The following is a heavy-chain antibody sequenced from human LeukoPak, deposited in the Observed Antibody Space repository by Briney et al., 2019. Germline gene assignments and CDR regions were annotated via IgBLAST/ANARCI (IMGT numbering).Heavy chain of an antibody. CDR2: IYYSGST. CDR3: ARGRRAFDWLNIGEYYFDY. D-gene: IGHD3-9*01. J-gene: IGHJ4*02. CDR1: GGSISSYY. Sequence: PSETLSLTCTVSGGSISSYYWSWIRQPPGKGLEWIGYIYYSGSTNYNPSLKSRVTISVDTSKNQFSLKLSSVTAADTAVYYCARGRRAFDWLNIGEYYFDYWGQGTLVTVSS. V-gene: IGHV4-59*01.